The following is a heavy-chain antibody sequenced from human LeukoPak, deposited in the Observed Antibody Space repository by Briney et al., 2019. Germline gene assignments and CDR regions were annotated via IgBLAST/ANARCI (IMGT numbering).Heavy chain of an antibody. Sequence: GGSLRLPCAASGFTFSSYGMHWVRQAPGKGLEWVAFIRYDGSNKYYADSVKGRFTISRDNSKNTLYLQMNSLRAEDTALYYCAKGKSYSSSWYGDYWGQGTLVTVSS. J-gene: IGHJ4*02. V-gene: IGHV3-30*02. D-gene: IGHD6-13*01. CDR2: IRYDGSNK. CDR3: AKGKSYSSSWYGDY. CDR1: GFTFSSYG.